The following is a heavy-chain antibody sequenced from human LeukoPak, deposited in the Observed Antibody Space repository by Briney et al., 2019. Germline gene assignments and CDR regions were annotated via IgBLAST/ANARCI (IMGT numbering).Heavy chain of an antibody. CDR3: ARYKYTGYETFDS. Sequence: ASVKVSCKASGYTFTGYYIHWVRQAPGQGLEWRGGINPNNGGTNYAQKFQGRVTMTRDTSISTAYMELNRLTSDDTAVYYCARYKYTGYETFDSWGQGTPVTVSS. D-gene: IGHD5-12*01. CDR2: INPNNGGT. CDR1: GYTFTGYY. V-gene: IGHV1-2*02. J-gene: IGHJ4*02.